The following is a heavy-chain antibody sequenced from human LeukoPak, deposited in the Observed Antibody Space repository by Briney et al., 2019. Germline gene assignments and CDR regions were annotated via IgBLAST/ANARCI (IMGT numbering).Heavy chain of an antibody. D-gene: IGHD1-26*01. V-gene: IGHV3-33*01. CDR1: GFTFSSYG. Sequence: GGSLRLSCAASGFTFSSYGMHWVRQAPGKGLEWVAVIWYDGSNKYYADSVKGRFTISRDNSKNTLYLQMNSLRAEDTAVYYCARNLETGSFYGSFLYWGQGTLVTVSS. CDR3: ARNLETGSFYGSFLY. CDR2: IWYDGSNK. J-gene: IGHJ4*02.